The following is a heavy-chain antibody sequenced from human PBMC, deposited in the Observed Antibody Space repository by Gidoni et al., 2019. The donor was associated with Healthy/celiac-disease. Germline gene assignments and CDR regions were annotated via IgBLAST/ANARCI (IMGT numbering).Heavy chain of an antibody. Sequence: EVQLVESGGGLVKPGGSLRLSCAASGFTFSNAWMSWVRQAPGKGLEWVGRSKSKTDGGTTDYAAPVKGRFTISRDDSKNTLYLQMNSLKTEDTAVYYCTTGDCGGDCYSDYWGQGTLVTVSS. V-gene: IGHV3-15*01. D-gene: IGHD2-21*02. CDR3: TTGDCGGDCYSDY. J-gene: IGHJ4*02. CDR2: SKSKTDGGTT. CDR1: GFTFSNAW.